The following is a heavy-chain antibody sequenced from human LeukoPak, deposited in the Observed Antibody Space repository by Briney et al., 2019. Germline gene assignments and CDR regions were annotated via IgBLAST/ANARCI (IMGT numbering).Heavy chain of an antibody. V-gene: IGHV4-4*02. CDR2: IYHSGST. J-gene: IGHJ4*02. CDR3: ARGVDTAMDTLGFAFDY. Sequence: PSETLSLTCAVSGGSISSSNWWSWVRQPPGKGLEWIGEIYHSGSTNYNPSLKSRVTISVDKSKNQFSLKLSSVTAADTAVYYCARGVDTAMDTLGFAFDYWGQGTLVTVSS. D-gene: IGHD5-18*01. CDR1: GGSISSSNW.